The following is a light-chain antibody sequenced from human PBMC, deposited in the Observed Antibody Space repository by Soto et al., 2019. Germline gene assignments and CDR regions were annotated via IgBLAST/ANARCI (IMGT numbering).Light chain of an antibody. CDR3: QQRSNWPYT. CDR2: DAS. CDR1: LSVRFY. V-gene: IGKV3-11*01. J-gene: IGKJ2*01. Sequence: EIVLTQSPATLSSSPGEIATLSCRASLSVRFYFAWYQQKPGQSPRLLIYDASYRAPGLPARFSGSGSGTDFTLTISSLQPEDFAVYYCQQRSNWPYTFGQGTKLDIK.